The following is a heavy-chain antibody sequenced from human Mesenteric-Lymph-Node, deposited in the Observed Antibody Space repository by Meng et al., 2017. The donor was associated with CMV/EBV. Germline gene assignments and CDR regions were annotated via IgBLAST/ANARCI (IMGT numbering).Heavy chain of an antibody. D-gene: IGHD2-8*01. CDR2: IYWDDDQ. CDR1: LSTSGVG. J-gene: IGHJ4*02. V-gene: IGHV2-5*02. Sequence: LSTSGVGVGSIRQPPGKALEWLALIYWDDDQRYSPSLKSRLTITKDTSKNQVVLTMTNMDPVDTATYYCAHTDYCTNDVCYMTDFDYWGQGTLVTVSS. CDR3: AHTDYCTNDVCYMTDFDY.